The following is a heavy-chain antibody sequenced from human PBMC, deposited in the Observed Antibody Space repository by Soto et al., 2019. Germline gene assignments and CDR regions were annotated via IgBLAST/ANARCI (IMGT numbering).Heavy chain of an antibody. V-gene: IGHV1-8*01. J-gene: IGHJ4*02. CDR1: GYTFTSYD. CDR3: ARYLPTYYDFWSGRPGYYFDY. CDR2: MNPNSGNT. Sequence: QVQLVQSGAEVKKPGASVKVSCKASGYTFTSYDINWVRQATGQGLEWMGWMNPNSGNTGYAQKFQGRVTMTRTTSISTAYMELSSLRSEDTAVYYCARYLPTYYDFWSGRPGYYFDYGAREPWSPSPQ. D-gene: IGHD3-3*01.